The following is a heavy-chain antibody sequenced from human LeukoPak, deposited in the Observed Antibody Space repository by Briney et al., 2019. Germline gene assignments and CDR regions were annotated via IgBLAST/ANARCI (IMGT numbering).Heavy chain of an antibody. V-gene: IGHV4-39*01. Sequence: SETLSLTCTVSGGSISSTNYYWGWIRQPPGKGLEWIGSIYYSGTTYYRESLKNRITISIDTSKNQFSLKPRSVNAADTAVYYCARRYAGDTFDYWGQGTLVTVSS. CDR1: GGSISSTNYY. D-gene: IGHD7-27*01. J-gene: IGHJ4*02. CDR2: IYYSGTT. CDR3: ARRYAGDTFDY.